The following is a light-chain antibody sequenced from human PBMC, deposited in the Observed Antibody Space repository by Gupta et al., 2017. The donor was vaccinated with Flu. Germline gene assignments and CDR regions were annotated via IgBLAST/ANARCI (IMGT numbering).Light chain of an antibody. J-gene: IGKJ4*01. Sequence: PATLSLSPGERATLSCRASQSVSSYVAWYQQKPGQAPRLLMYDASNRATGIPARFSGSGSGTDFTLTISSLEPEDCAVYYGQQRSNWPLTFGGGTKVEIK. V-gene: IGKV3-11*01. CDR1: QSVSSY. CDR2: DAS. CDR3: QQRSNWPLT.